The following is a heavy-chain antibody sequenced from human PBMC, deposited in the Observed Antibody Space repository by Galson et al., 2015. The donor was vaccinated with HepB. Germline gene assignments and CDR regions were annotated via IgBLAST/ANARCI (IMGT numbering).Heavy chain of an antibody. J-gene: IGHJ4*02. D-gene: IGHD5-24*01. CDR2: VNPYNGDT. Sequence: FDYTFPKHTIHWVRQAPGQGLEWMGRVNPYNGDTIYAQKFQDRVTMTADTSTSTAYMELGSLEYDDTATYYCARGGMATIGGPTFDSEGQGTLVTVSS. CDR1: DYTFPKHT. CDR3: ARGGMATIGGPTFDS. V-gene: IGHV1-18*01.